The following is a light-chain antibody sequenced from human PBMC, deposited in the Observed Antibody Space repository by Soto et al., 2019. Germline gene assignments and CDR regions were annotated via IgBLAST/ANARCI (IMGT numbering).Light chain of an antibody. CDR1: SSDVGYYNY. CDR2: EVR. CDR3: SSYTRSSSVL. Sequence: QSVLTQPASVSGSPGQSITISCTGTSSDVGYYNYVSWYQQHPGKAPKVLIDEVRNRPSGASSRFSGSKSGNTAFLTISGLQPEDEADYYCSSYTRSSSVLFGGGTKLTVL. J-gene: IGLJ2*01. V-gene: IGLV2-14*01.